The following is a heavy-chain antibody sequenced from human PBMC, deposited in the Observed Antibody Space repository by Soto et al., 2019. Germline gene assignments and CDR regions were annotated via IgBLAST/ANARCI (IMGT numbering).Heavy chain of an antibody. CDR3: TSPQHDTAIAPVYFDN. CDR1: GYSFTTYW. CDR2: IYPGDSDT. J-gene: IGHJ4*02. V-gene: IGHV5-51*01. Sequence: GASLKISCKGSGYSFTTYWIGWVRQMPGNGLEWMGIIYPGDSDTRYSPSFQGQVTISADKSISTAYLQCSSLKASDTAKSYGTSPQHDTAIAPVYFDNWGQGTLVTVSS. D-gene: IGHD5-18*01.